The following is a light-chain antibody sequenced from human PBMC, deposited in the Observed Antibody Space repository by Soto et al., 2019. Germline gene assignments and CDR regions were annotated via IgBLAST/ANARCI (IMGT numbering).Light chain of an antibody. Sequence: QSVLTQPASVSGSPGQSITISCTGTSSDVGGYNYVSWYQQHPGKDPKLMIYEVSNRPSGVSNRFSGSKSGYTASLTIAGLQAEDEADYYCISYTSSSTPWVFGGGTKLTVL. CDR3: ISYTSSSTPWV. J-gene: IGLJ2*01. CDR2: EVS. V-gene: IGLV2-14*01. CDR1: SSDVGGYNY.